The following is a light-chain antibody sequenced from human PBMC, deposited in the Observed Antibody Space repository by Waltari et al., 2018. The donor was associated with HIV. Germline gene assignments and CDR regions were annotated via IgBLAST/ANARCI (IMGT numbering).Light chain of an antibody. CDR1: SSNIGTNY. CDR3: GTWETSRSGCV. Sequence: QSVLTQPPSVSAAPGQKVTISCSGSSSNIGTNYVSWYQQFPRTAPKGLIYDNNKRPSGSPDRFSASKSGTSATLDITGLQTADEAEYYCGTWETSRSGCVFGTGTRVTVL. CDR2: DNN. J-gene: IGLJ1*01. V-gene: IGLV1-51*01.